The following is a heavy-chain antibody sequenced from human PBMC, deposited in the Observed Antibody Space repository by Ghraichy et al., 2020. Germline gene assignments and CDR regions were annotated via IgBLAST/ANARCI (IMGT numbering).Heavy chain of an antibody. J-gene: IGHJ6*02. CDR2: FDPEDGEA. CDR1: GHTLTELS. Sequence: ASVKVSCKVSGHTLTELSMHWVRQAPGKGLEWMGGFDPEDGEAIYAQKFQGRVTMTEDTSTDTAYMELNSLRSEDTAVYYCTTDSLESRRRRFIAIYYYGMDVWGQGTTVTVSS. D-gene: IGHD5-12*01. V-gene: IGHV1-24*01. CDR3: TTDSLESRRRRFIAIYYYGMDV.